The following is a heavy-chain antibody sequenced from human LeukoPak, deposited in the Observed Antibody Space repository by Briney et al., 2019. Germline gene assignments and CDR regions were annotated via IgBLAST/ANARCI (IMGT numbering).Heavy chain of an antibody. J-gene: IGHJ4*02. CDR1: GFTFSSYS. CDR3: ARDGIAITGTPDY. D-gene: IGHD1-20*01. Sequence: GGSLRLSCAASGFTFSSYSMNWVRQAPGKGLEWASYISSSSSTIYYADSVKGRFTISRDNAKNSLYLQMNSLRAEDTAVYYCARDGIAITGTPDYWGQGTLVTVSS. V-gene: IGHV3-48*01. CDR2: ISSSSSTI.